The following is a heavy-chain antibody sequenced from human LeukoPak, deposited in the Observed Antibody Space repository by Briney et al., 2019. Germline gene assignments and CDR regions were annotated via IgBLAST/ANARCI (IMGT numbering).Heavy chain of an antibody. CDR2: IYSGGST. Sequence: GGSLRLSCAASGFTLSSNYMSWVRQAPGKGLEWVSVIYSGGSTYYADSVKGRFTISRDNSKNTLYLQMNSLRAEDTAVYYCARVGGLNWFDPWGQGTLVTVSS. CDR1: GFTLSSNY. D-gene: IGHD3-22*01. V-gene: IGHV3-53*01. CDR3: ARVGGLNWFDP. J-gene: IGHJ5*02.